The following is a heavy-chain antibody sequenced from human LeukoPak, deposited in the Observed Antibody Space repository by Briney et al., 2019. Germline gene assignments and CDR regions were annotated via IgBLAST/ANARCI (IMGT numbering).Heavy chain of an antibody. V-gene: IGHV4-39*01. CDR2: IYYSGRT. Sequence: SENLSLTCTVSGGFISNSNYYWGWIRQTPGKGLVWIGSIYYSGRTYYNPSLNGRDTISMDTSKNQFSLRLSSVTAADTASFYCVRLHYYDA. J-gene: IGHJ3*01. CDR3: VRLHYYDA. D-gene: IGHD3-10*01. CDR1: GGFISNSNYY.